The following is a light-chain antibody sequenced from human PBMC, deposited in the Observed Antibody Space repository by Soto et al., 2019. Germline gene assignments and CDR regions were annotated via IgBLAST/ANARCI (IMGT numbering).Light chain of an antibody. J-gene: IGLJ2*01. Sequence: QSALTQPASVSGSPGQPITISCTGTSSDVGSYNLVSWYQQHPGKAPKLMIYEVSKRPSGVSNRFSGSKSGNTASLTISGLQAEDEADYYCCSYAGSSIPFGGRTQLTVL. V-gene: IGLV2-23*02. CDR2: EVS. CDR1: SSDVGSYNL. CDR3: CSYAGSSIP.